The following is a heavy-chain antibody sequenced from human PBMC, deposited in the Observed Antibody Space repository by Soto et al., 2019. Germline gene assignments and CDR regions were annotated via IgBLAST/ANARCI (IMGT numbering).Heavy chain of an antibody. CDR2: INHSGST. V-gene: IGHV4-34*01. CDR1: GGSFSGYY. J-gene: IGHJ4*02. Sequence: SETLSLTCAVYGGSFSGYYWSWIRQPPGKGLEWIGEINHSGSTNYNPSLKSRVTISVDTSKNQFSLKLSSVTAADTAVYYCARSFGRGYYYQGVDYWGQGTLVTVSS. CDR3: ARSFGRGYYYQGVDY. D-gene: IGHD3-22*01.